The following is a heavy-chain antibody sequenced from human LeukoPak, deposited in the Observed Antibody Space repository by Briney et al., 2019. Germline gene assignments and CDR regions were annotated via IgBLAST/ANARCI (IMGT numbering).Heavy chain of an antibody. V-gene: IGHV3-23*01. Sequence: GGSLRLSCAASGFTFSSYAMNWVRQAPGKGLEWVSAISGSGGSTYYADSVTGRFTISRDNSKNTLYLQMNSLRAEDTAVYYCVRQRWPQLRYFDYWGQGTLVTVSS. CDR1: GFTFSSYA. CDR2: ISGSGGST. CDR3: VRQRWPQLRYFDY. D-gene: IGHD5-24*01. J-gene: IGHJ4*02.